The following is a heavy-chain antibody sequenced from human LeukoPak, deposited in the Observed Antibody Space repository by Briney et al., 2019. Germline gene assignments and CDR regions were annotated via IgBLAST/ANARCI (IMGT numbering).Heavy chain of an antibody. D-gene: IGHD3-3*01. V-gene: IGHV1-24*01. CDR2: FDPEDGET. CDR3: ATDSRPIFGVVMYYYYGMDV. J-gene: IGHJ6*02. CDR1: GYTLTELS. Sequence: VAPVKVSCKVSGYTLTELSMHWVRQAPGKGLEWMGGFDPEDGETIYAQKFQGRVTMTEDTSTDTAYMELSSLRSEDTAVYYCATDSRPIFGVVMYYYYGMDVWGQGTTVTVSS.